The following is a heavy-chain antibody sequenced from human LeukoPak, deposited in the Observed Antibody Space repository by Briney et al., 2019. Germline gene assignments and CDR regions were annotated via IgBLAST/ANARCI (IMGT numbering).Heavy chain of an antibody. CDR3: AEKRSGWEADY. D-gene: IGHD6-19*01. CDR2: ISGSGGST. V-gene: IGHV3-23*01. Sequence: GGSLRLSCAASGFTFSSYAMSWVRQAPGKGLEWVSAISGSGGSTYYADSVKGRLTISRDNSKNTLYLQMNSLRAEDTAVYYCAEKRSGWEADYWGQGTLVTVSS. CDR1: GFTFSSYA. J-gene: IGHJ4*02.